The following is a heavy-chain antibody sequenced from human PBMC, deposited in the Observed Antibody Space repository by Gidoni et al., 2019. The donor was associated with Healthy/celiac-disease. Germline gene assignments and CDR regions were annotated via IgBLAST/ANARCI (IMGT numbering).Heavy chain of an antibody. V-gene: IGHV1-46*01. CDR1: GYTFTSYY. CDR3: AREGAERQLGYDY. D-gene: IGHD6-13*01. J-gene: IGHJ4*02. Sequence: QVQLVQSGAEVKKPGASVQVSCKASGYTFTSYYMHWVRQAPGQGLEWMGIINPSGGSTSYAQKFQGRVTMTRETSTSTVYMELSSLRSEDTAVYYCAREGAERQLGYDYWGQGTLVTVSS. CDR2: INPSGGST.